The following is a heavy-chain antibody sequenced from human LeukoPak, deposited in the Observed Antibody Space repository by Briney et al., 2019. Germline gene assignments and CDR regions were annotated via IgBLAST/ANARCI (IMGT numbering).Heavy chain of an antibody. CDR1: GFNVTNFA. Sequence: GGSLRLSCAASGFNVTNFAMHWVRQAPGKGLEWVAFIRYDGSNKYYADSVKGRFTISRDNSKNTLYLQMNSLRAEDTAVYYCARCWGSGSYLFDAFDIWGQGTMVTVSS. CDR2: IRYDGSNK. J-gene: IGHJ3*02. D-gene: IGHD1-26*01. CDR3: ARCWGSGSYLFDAFDI. V-gene: IGHV3-30*04.